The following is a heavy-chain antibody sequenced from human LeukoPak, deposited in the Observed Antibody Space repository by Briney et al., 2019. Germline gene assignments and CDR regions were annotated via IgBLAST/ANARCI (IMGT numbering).Heavy chain of an antibody. D-gene: IGHD2-15*01. Sequence: SQTLSLTCTVSGGSISSGDYYWSWIRQPPGKGLEWIGDIYYSGSTYYNPSLKSRVTISVDTSKNQFSLKLSSVTAADTAVYYCALTEVVAATPYYWGQGTLVTVSS. J-gene: IGHJ4*02. CDR1: GGSISSGDYY. CDR3: ALTEVVAATPYY. CDR2: IYYSGST. V-gene: IGHV4-30-4*08.